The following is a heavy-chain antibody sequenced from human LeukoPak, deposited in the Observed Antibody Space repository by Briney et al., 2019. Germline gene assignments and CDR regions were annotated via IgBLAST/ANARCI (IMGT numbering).Heavy chain of an antibody. J-gene: IGHJ6*02. D-gene: IGHD3-10*01. CDR3: ARVRLLVMVRGVINDYYYGMDV. CDR1: GGSISDYY. V-gene: IGHV4-4*07. CDR2: IYTTGST. Sequence: SETLSLTCTVSGGSISDYYWSWIRQPAGKGLEWIGRIYTTGSTDYNPSLKSRVTISVDTSKNQFSLKLSSVTAADTAVYYCARVRLLVMVRGVINDYYYGMDVWGQGTTVTVSS.